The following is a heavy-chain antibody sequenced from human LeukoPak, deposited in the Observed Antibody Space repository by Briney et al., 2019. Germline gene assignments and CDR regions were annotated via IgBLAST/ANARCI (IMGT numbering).Heavy chain of an antibody. CDR3: ARANVDTAMVTVYNWFDP. V-gene: IGHV1-46*01. Sequence: GASVKVSCKASGCTFTSYYMHWVRQAPGQGLEWMGIINPSGGSTSYAQKFQGRVTMTRDTSTSTVYMELSSLRSEDTAVYYCARANVDTAMVTVYNWFDPWGQGTLVTVSS. CDR1: GCTFTSYY. CDR2: INPSGGST. J-gene: IGHJ5*02. D-gene: IGHD5-18*01.